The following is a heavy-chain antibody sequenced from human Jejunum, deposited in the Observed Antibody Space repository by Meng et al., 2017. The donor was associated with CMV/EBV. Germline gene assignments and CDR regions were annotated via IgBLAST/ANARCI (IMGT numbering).Heavy chain of an antibody. CDR3: AVLVDTAMVTRDY. CDR1: VGTFSRYI. D-gene: IGHD5-18*01. J-gene: IGHJ4*02. V-gene: IGHV1-69*02. Sequence: SVGTFSRYIISWVRQAPGQGLEWMGRIIPMVGRPNYAQKFQGRVTISADKFTSTAYMEVSSLRSEDTAVYFCAVLVDTAMVTRDYWGQGTLVTVSS. CDR2: IIPMVGRP.